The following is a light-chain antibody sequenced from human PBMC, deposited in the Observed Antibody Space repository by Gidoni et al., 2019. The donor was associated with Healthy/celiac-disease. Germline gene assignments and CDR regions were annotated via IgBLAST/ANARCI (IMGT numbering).Light chain of an antibody. CDR1: KLGDKY. Sequence: SYELTQPPSVPVSPGQTASITCSGDKLGDKYACWYQQKPGQSPVLVIYQDSKRPSGIPERFSGSNSGNTATLTISETQAMDEADYYCQAWDSSTGVFGTGTKVTVL. J-gene: IGLJ1*01. CDR3: QAWDSSTGV. V-gene: IGLV3-1*01. CDR2: QDS.